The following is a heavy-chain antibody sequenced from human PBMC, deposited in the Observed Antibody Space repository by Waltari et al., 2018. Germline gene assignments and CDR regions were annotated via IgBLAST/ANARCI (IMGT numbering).Heavy chain of an antibody. D-gene: IGHD5-18*01. CDR2: ISGSGGST. CDR1: GFTFSSYA. V-gene: IGHV3-23*01. J-gene: IGHJ4*02. Sequence: EVQLLESGGGLVQPGGSPRLSCAASGFTFSSYAMSWVRQAPGKGLEWVSAISGSGGSTYYADSVKGRFTISRDNSKNTLYLQMNSLRAEDTAVYYCAKDDGYSYGYARRLGDFDYWGQGTLVTVSS. CDR3: AKDDGYSYGYARRLGDFDY.